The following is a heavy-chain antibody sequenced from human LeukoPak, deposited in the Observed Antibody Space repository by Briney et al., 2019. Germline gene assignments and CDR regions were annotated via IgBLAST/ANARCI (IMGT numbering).Heavy chain of an antibody. CDR3: AREEGDPSSGWYQNWFDP. CDR2: IWYDGSNK. J-gene: IGHJ5*02. CDR1: GFTFSSYG. V-gene: IGHV3-33*01. D-gene: IGHD6-19*01. Sequence: GRSLRLSCAASGFTFSSYGMHWVRQAPGKGLEWVAVIWYDGSNKYYADSVKGRFTISRDNSKTTLYLQMNSLRAEDTAVYYCAREEGDPSSGWYQNWFDPWGQGTLVTVSS.